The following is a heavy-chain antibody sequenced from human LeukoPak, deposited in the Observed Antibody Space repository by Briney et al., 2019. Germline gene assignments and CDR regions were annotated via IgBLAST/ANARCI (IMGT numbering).Heavy chain of an antibody. CDR3: ARDPIAVAGRRSPGGIDY. CDR2: INAGNGNT. CDR1: GYTFTSYA. D-gene: IGHD6-19*01. Sequence: EASVKVSCKASGYTFTSYAMHWVRQAPGQRLEWMGWINAGNGNTKYSQKFQGRVTITRDTSASTAYMGLSSLRSEDTAVYYCARDPIAVAGRRSPGGIDYWGQGTLVTVSS. J-gene: IGHJ4*02. V-gene: IGHV1-3*01.